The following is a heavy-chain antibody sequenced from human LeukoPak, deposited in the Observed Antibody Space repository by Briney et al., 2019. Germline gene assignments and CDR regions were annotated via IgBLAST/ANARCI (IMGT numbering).Heavy chain of an antibody. D-gene: IGHD5-12*01. V-gene: IGHV3-30-3*02. J-gene: IGHJ3*02. CDR1: GFTFSSYA. CDR2: ISYDGSNK. CDR3: AKWARGYSGYGREGAFDI. Sequence: PGRSLRLSCAASGFTFSSYAMHWVRQAPGKGLEWVAVISYDGSNKYYADSVKGRFTISRDNSKNTLYLQMNSLRAEDTAVYYCAKWARGYSGYGREGAFDIWGQGTMVTVSS.